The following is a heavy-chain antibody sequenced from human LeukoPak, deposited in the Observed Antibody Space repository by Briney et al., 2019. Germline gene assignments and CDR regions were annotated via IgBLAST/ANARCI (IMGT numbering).Heavy chain of an antibody. CDR2: IKQDGSEK. J-gene: IGHJ5*02. Sequence: GGSLRLSCAASGFTFSSYWMSWVRQAPGKGLEWVANIKQDGSEKYYVDSVKGRFTISRDNAKNSLYLQMNSLRAEDTAVYYCAREAYYDILTGYCGGSRWFDPWGQGTLVTVSS. CDR3: AREAYYDILTGYCGGSRWFDP. D-gene: IGHD3-9*01. V-gene: IGHV3-7*01. CDR1: GFTFSSYW.